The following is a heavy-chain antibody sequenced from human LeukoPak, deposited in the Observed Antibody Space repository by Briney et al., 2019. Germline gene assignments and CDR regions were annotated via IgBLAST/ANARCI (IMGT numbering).Heavy chain of an antibody. Sequence: GGSLRLSCAASGFTFSSYSTNWVRQAPGKGLEWVSSISSSSSYIYYADSVKGRFTISRDNSKNTLYLQMNSLRAEDTAVYYCARDGPTKRIAVAGTKDYWGQGTLVTVSS. D-gene: IGHD6-19*01. CDR2: ISSSSSYI. CDR3: ARDGPTKRIAVAGTKDY. J-gene: IGHJ4*02. CDR1: GFTFSSYS. V-gene: IGHV3-21*01.